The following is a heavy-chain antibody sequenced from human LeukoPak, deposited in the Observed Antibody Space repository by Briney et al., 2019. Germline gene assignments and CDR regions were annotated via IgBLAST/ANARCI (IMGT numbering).Heavy chain of an antibody. D-gene: IGHD6-13*01. CDR1: GGSISSYY. V-gene: IGHV4-59*01. CDR3: ARDLFKHSSSRYPSFDY. CDR2: IYYSGST. Sequence: SETLSLTCTVSGGSISSYYWSWIRQPPGKGLEWIGYIYYSGSTNYNPSLKSRVTISVDTSKNQFSLKLSSVTAADTAVYYCARDLFKHSSSRYPSFDYWGQGTLVTVSS. J-gene: IGHJ4*02.